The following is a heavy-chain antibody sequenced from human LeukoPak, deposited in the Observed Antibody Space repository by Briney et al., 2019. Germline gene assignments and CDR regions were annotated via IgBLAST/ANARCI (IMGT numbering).Heavy chain of an antibody. D-gene: IGHD2-2*01. CDR2: INPSGGST. Sequence: ASVKVSCKASGYTFTSYYMHWVRQAPGQGLEWMGIINPSGGSTSYAQKFQGRVTMTRDTSTSTVYMELSNLRSEDTAVYYCAREVAVVVPAATGSYYYGMDVWGQGTTVTVSS. CDR1: GYTFTSYY. V-gene: IGHV1-46*01. J-gene: IGHJ6*02. CDR3: AREVAVVVPAATGSYYYGMDV.